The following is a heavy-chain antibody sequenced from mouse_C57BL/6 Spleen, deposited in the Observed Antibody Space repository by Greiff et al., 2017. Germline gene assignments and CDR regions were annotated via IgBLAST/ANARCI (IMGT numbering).Heavy chain of an antibody. Sequence: QVQLKQSGAELVRPGTSVKVSCKASGYAFTNYLIEWVKQRPGQGLEWIGVINPGSGGTNYNEKFKGKATLTADKSSSTAYMQLSSLTSEDSAVYFCARSDYDEGYAMDYWGQGTSVTVSS. CDR1: GYAFTNYL. V-gene: IGHV1-54*01. D-gene: IGHD2-4*01. CDR3: ARSDYDEGYAMDY. J-gene: IGHJ4*01. CDR2: INPGSGGT.